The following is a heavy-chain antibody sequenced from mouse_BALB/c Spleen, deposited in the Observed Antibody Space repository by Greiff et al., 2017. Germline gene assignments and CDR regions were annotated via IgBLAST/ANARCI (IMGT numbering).Heavy chain of an antibody. D-gene: IGHD4-1*01. Sequence: VQLQESGAELVRPGTSVKVSCKASGYAFTNYLIEWVKQRPGQGLEWIGVINPGSGGTNYNEKFKGKATLTADKSSSTAYMQLSSLTSDDSAVYFCARCPNWDVGFDYWGQGTTLTVSS. CDR2: INPGSGGT. CDR3: ARCPNWDVGFDY. V-gene: IGHV1-54*01. J-gene: IGHJ2*01. CDR1: GYAFTNYL.